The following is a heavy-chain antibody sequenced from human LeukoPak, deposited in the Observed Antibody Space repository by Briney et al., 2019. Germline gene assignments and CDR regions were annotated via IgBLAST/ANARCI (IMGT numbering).Heavy chain of an antibody. J-gene: IGHJ5*02. CDR2: ISPSATT. CDR3: ARDFYASGFYFWFDP. Sequence: PSGTLSLTCTVSGGYTGSHYWSWIRQPAGKGLEWIGRISPSATTHYNPSLGSRVTMSVDTSKNYFSLRLSSVTAADTAVYYCARDFYASGFYFWFDPWGQGILVTVSS. D-gene: IGHD2/OR15-2a*01. CDR1: GGYTGSHY. V-gene: IGHV4-4*07.